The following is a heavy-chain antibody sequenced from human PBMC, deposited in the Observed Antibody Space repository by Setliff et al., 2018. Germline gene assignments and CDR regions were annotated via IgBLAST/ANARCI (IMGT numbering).Heavy chain of an antibody. D-gene: IGHD1-26*01. V-gene: IGHV4-39*01. J-gene: IGHJ4*02. Sequence: SETLSLTCTVSGGSISSSGYYWSWIRQPPGKGLEWIGNIYYSGRTYYNPSLKSRVTISVDTSKSQFSLKLTSVTAADTAVYYCAKITGMVGATPYYFDYWGQGTLVTV. CDR3: AKITGMVGATPYYFDY. CDR1: GGSISSSGYY. CDR2: IYYSGRT.